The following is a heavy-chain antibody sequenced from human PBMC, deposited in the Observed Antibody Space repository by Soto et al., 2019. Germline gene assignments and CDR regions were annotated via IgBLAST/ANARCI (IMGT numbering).Heavy chain of an antibody. CDR2: ISYDGSNK. Sequence: QVQLVESGGGVVQPGRSLRLSCAASGFTFSSYAMHWVRQAPGKGLEWLAVISYDGSNKYYADSVKGRFTISRDNSKNTLYLQMNSLRAEDTAVYYCATPEQQLPSPLRYWGQGTLVTVSS. V-gene: IGHV3-30-3*01. CDR1: GFTFSSYA. J-gene: IGHJ4*02. CDR3: ATPEQQLPSPLRY. D-gene: IGHD6-13*01.